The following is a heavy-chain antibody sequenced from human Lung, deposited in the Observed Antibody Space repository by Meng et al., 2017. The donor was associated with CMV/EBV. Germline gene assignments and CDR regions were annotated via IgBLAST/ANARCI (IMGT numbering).Heavy chain of an antibody. CDR2: ISYDGRNE. Sequence: SXAASRFTFSSYAMHWVRQAPGKGLEWVATISYDGRNEYYADSVKGRFTISRDNSKNTLYLQVNSPRPEDTAVYYCARGTRFLDWSLYGVIEYWXQGTXVNGAS. J-gene: IGHJ4*02. V-gene: IGHV3-30*04. CDR3: ARGTRFLDWSLYGVIEY. CDR1: RFTFSSYA. D-gene: IGHD3/OR15-3a*01.